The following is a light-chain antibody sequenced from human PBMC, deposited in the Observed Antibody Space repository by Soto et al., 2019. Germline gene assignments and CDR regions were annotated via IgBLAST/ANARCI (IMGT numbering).Light chain of an antibody. CDR3: SSYAGSNNVV. Sequence: QSALTQPPSASGSPGQSVTISCTGTSSDVGGYNDVSWYQQHPGKAPKLMIYEVSKRPSGVPDRFSGSKSANTASLPVSGLQAEDEADYYCSSYAGSNNVVFGGGTKVTVL. V-gene: IGLV2-8*01. CDR2: EVS. J-gene: IGLJ2*01. CDR1: SSDVGGYND.